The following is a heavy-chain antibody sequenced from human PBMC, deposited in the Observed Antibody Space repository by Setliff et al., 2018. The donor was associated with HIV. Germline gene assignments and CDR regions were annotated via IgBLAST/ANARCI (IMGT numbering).Heavy chain of an antibody. D-gene: IGHD3-10*01. V-gene: IGHV3-23*01. CDR2: SGNGGII. CDR3: AKQVSGYFDY. Sequence: PGGSLRLSCAASGFTFKNAWMNWVRQAPGKGLEWVSTSGNGGIIVYTDSVKGRFTMSRDNSKNTLFLVLTSLRPEDTAVYYCAKQVSGYFDYWGQGALVTVSS. CDR1: GFTFKNAW. J-gene: IGHJ4*02.